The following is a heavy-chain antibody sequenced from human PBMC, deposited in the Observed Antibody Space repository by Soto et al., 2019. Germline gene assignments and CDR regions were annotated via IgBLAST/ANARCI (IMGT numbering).Heavy chain of an antibody. Sequence: EVQLVESGGGLVQPGGSLRLSCVASGFTVSSNYMSWARQAPGKGLEWVSVIYSGTTDGRTNYADSVKGRFTISRDNSKNTLYLQMNSLRAEDTAVYYCARDPKVGAPIGGPGTFDYWGQGTLVTVSS. J-gene: IGHJ4*02. V-gene: IGHV3-66*01. CDR2: IYSGTTDGRT. D-gene: IGHD1-26*01. CDR3: ARDPKVGAPIGGPGTFDY. CDR1: GFTVSSNY.